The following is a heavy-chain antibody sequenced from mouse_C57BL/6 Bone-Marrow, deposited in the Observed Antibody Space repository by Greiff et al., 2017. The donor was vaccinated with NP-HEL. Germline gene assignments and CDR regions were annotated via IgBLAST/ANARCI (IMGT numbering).Heavy chain of an antibody. CDR1: GFTFSSYA. Sequence: DVMLVESGGGLVKPGGSLKLSCAASGFTFSSYAMSWVRQTPEKRLEWVATISDGGSYTYYPDNVKGRFTISRDNAKNNLYLQMSHLKSEDTAMYYCARGDGYDTGDYWGQGTTLTVSS. V-gene: IGHV5-4*03. CDR2: ISDGGSYT. J-gene: IGHJ2*01. D-gene: IGHD2-3*01. CDR3: ARGDGYDTGDY.